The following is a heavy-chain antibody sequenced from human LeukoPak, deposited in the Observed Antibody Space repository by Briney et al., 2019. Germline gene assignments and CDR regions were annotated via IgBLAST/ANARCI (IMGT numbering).Heavy chain of an antibody. Sequence: GGSLRLSCAASGFTFSSYGMHWVRQAPGKGLEWVAFMRYDGSNKYYADSVKGRFTISRDNSKNTLYLQMNSLRAEDTAVYYCAKDLVFVVVPAAMYSGNYWGQGTLVTVSS. D-gene: IGHD2-2*01. J-gene: IGHJ4*02. V-gene: IGHV3-30*02. CDR2: MRYDGSNK. CDR3: AKDLVFVVVPAAMYSGNY. CDR1: GFTFSSYG.